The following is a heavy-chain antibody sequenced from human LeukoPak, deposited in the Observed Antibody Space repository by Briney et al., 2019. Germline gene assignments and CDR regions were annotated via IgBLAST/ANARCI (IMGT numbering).Heavy chain of an antibody. CDR3: ARARLAVAGSYFLN. D-gene: IGHD6-19*01. CDR1: GFTFNNYW. V-gene: IGHV3-7*04. CDR2: IKQDGSEK. Sequence: GGSLRLSCAASGFTFNNYWMNWVRQAPRMGLEWVANIKQDGSEKYYVDSVKGRFTISREIDKNSLYLQKNTLRVEDTAVYHCARARLAVAGSYFLNWGERDLVTVSS. J-gene: IGHJ4*02.